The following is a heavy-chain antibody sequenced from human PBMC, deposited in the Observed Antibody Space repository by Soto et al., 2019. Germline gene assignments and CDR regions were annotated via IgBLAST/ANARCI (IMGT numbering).Heavy chain of an antibody. V-gene: IGHV3-30-3*01. CDR2: ISYDGSNK. CDR3: ARDRGGGAAWAFDI. CDR1: GFTFSSYA. J-gene: IGHJ3*02. D-gene: IGHD3-16*01. Sequence: QVQLVESGGGVVQPGRSLRLSCAASGFTFSSYAMHWVRQAPGKGLEWVAVISYDGSNKYYADSVKGRFTISRDNSKNTLYLQMNSLRAEDTAVYYWARDRGGGAAWAFDIWGQGTMVTVSS.